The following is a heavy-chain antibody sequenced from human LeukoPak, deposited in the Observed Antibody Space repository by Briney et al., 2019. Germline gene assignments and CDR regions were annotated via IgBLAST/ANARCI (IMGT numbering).Heavy chain of an antibody. CDR1: GFTFNKYG. CDR2: RSDDGSAQ. V-gene: IGHV3-30*18. Sequence: GGSLRLSCIASGFTFNKYGMHWVRQAPGKGLEWVAVRSDDGSAQHYADSVRGRFTISRDNSKNTLSLQTNSLRPEDTAMYFCAKDRDPYSSGTWDSWGQGTLVIVSS. D-gene: IGHD3-22*01. CDR3: AKDRDPYSSGTWDS. J-gene: IGHJ1*01.